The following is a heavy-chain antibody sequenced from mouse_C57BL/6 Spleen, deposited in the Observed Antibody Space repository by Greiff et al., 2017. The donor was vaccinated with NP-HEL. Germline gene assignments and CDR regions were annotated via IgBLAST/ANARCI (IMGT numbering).Heavy chain of an antibody. V-gene: IGHV1-15*01. CDR3: TRLDGYYVGY. J-gene: IGHJ2*01. Sequence: VQLQQSGAELVRPGASVTLSCKASGYTFTDYEMHWVKQTPVHGLEWIGAIDPETGGTAYNQKFKGKAILTAAKSSSTAYMELRSLTSEDSAVYYCTRLDGYYVGYWGQGTTLTVSS. CDR2: IDPETGGT. CDR1: GYTFTDYE. D-gene: IGHD2-3*01.